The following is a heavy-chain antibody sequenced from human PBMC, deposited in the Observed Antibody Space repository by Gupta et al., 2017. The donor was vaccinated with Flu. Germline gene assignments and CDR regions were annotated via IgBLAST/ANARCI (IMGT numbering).Heavy chain of an antibody. D-gene: IGHD2-15*01. J-gene: IGHJ4*02. Sequence: TAYYMHWVRQAPGQGLEWMGRINPNSGGTDYGQKFQGRVTMTRDTSISTAYMELSSLRSDDTAVYYCARIGSFHNFDYWGQGTLVTVSS. V-gene: IGHV1-2*06. CDR3: ARIGSFHNFDY. CDR1: TAYY. CDR2: INPNSGGT.